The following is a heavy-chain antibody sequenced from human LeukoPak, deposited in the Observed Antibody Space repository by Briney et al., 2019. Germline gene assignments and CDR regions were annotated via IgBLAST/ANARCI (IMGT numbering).Heavy chain of an antibody. CDR1: GFSISSDDC. V-gene: IGHV4-38-2*02. Sequence: SETLSLTCLVSGFSISSDDCWGWIRQPLGKGLEWIGSISNRGSPYYNPSLKSRVTMSVDTPNNHFSLRLSSVTAADTAVYYCVRDGGFYYTASPNSWFDPWGQGTLVTVSS. J-gene: IGHJ5*02. CDR3: VRDGGFYYTASPNSWFDP. D-gene: IGHD2-15*01. CDR2: ISNRGSP.